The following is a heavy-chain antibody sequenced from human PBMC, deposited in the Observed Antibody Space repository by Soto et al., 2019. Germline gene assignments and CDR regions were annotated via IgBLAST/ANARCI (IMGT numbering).Heavy chain of an antibody. CDR1: GGSISSGDYY. CDR2: IYYSGST. Sequence: QVQLQESGPGLVKPSQTLSLTCTVSGGSISSGDYYWSWIRQPPGKGLEWIGYIYYSGSTYYNPSLKSRVTLSADTSKNQFSLKLSSVTAADTAVYYCARSDVVVITPNWYFDLWGRGTLVTVSS. V-gene: IGHV4-30-4*01. D-gene: IGHD3-22*01. J-gene: IGHJ2*01. CDR3: ARSDVVVITPNWYFDL.